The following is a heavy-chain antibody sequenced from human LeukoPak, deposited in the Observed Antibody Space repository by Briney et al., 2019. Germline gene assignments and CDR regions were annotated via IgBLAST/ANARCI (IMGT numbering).Heavy chain of an antibody. CDR3: ARDSYYYDSSDSWDDAFDI. CDR1: GGSISSYY. V-gene: IGHV4-59*01. D-gene: IGHD3-22*01. CDR2: IHYSGKT. Sequence: PSETLSLTCTVCGGSISSYYWSWIRQSPGKGLEWIGNIHYSGKTNYNPSLKSRVTISVDTSKNQFSLKLSSVTAADTAVHYCARDSYYYDSSDSWDDAFDIWGQGTMVTVSS. J-gene: IGHJ3*02.